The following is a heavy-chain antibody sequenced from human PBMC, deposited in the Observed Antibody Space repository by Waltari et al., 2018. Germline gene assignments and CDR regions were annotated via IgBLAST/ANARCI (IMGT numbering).Heavy chain of an antibody. J-gene: IGHJ4*02. CDR2: IYSGGST. D-gene: IGHD6-13*01. V-gene: IGHV3-66*02. CDR3: ARALSPHRIAAAATYYFDY. Sequence: EVQLVESGGGLVQPGGSLRLSCAASGFTVSSNYMSWVRQAPGKGLEWVSVIYSGGSTYYADSVKGRFTISRDNSKNTLYLQMNSLRAEDTAVYYCARALSPHRIAAAATYYFDYWGQGTLVTVSS. CDR1: GFTVSSNY.